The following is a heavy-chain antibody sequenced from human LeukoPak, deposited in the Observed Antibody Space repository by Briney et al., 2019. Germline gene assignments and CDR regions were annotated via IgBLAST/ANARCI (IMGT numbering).Heavy chain of an antibody. CDR2: IKSKTDGGTA. CDR3: TTDFTSH. J-gene: IGHJ4*02. CDR1: GFTFNSAW. Sequence: GGSLRLSCAASGFTFNSAWLNWVRQAPGKGLEWVGRIKSKTDGGTADYAAPGKGRFTISRDDSKNMLYLQMNSLKTEDTAVYYCTTDFTSHWGQGTLITVSS. V-gene: IGHV3-15*07.